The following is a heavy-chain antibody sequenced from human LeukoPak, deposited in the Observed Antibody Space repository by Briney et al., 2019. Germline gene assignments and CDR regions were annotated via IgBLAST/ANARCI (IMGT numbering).Heavy chain of an antibody. V-gene: IGHV4-59*01. Sequence: SETLSLTCAVYGGSFSGYYWSWIPQPPGKGLEWIGYIYYSGSTNYNPSLKSRVTISVDTSKNQFSLKLTSVTAADTAVYYCARGVVIAPQTFDYWGQGTLVTVSS. D-gene: IGHD2-21*01. CDR1: GGSFSGYY. J-gene: IGHJ4*02. CDR2: IYYSGST. CDR3: ARGVVIAPQTFDY.